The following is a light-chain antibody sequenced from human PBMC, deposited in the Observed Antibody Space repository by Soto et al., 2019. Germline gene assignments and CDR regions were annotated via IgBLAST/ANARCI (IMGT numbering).Light chain of an antibody. J-gene: IGKJ4*01. CDR3: QQYHTWPIT. CDR2: AAS. Sequence: DIHMTQSPSSLSASVVDTFTITFLASQNIDMYLNWYQQKPGKAPKLLIYAASTLQSGVPSRFSGSGSGTDFTLTISSLQSEDCAIYYCQQYHTWPITFGGGTKVDIK. CDR1: QNIDMY. V-gene: IGKV1-39*01.